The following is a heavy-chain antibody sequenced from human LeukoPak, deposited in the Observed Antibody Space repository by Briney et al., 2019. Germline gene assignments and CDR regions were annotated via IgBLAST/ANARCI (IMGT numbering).Heavy chain of an antibody. Sequence: WIRQPPGKGLEWIGSIYYSGSTYYNPSLKSRVTISVDTSKNQFSLKLSSVTAADTAVYYCARGMGATTWFDPWGQGTLVTVSS. J-gene: IGHJ5*02. CDR2: IYYSGST. D-gene: IGHD1-26*01. CDR3: ARGMGATTWFDP. V-gene: IGHV4-39*07.